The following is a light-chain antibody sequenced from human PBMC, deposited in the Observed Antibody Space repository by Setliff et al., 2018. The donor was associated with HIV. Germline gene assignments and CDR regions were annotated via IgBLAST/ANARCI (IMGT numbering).Light chain of an antibody. CDR3: AAWDDSLNGDV. CDR1: FSSLGRNT. J-gene: IGLJ1*01. Sequence: QSVLTQPPSASGTPGQRVTISCSGSFSSLGRNTVNWYQQLPGTAPKLLIFDNFQRPSGVPDRFSGSKSGTSASLVISGLQSEDESEYYCAAWDDSLNGDVFGTGTKVTVL. CDR2: DNF. V-gene: IGLV1-44*01.